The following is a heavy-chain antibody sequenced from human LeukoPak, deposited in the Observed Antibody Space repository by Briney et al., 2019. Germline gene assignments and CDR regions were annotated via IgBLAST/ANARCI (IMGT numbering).Heavy chain of an antibody. CDR2: ISSSGSTI. V-gene: IGHV3-11*01. CDR3: ARDRYCSSTSCYADYYYGMDV. J-gene: IGHJ6*02. D-gene: IGHD2-2*01. Sequence: GGSLRLSCAASGFTFSDYYMSWIRQASGKGLEWVSYISSSGSTIYYADSVKGRFTISRDNAKNSLYLQMNSLRAEDTAVYYCARDRYCSSTSCYADYYYGMDVWGQGTTVTVSS. CDR1: GFTFSDYY.